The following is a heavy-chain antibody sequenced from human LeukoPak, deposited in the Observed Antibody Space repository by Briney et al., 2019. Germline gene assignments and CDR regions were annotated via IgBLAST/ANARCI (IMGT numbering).Heavy chain of an antibody. V-gene: IGHV4-34*01. CDR3: ARWNVNYDILTGYSLSFDY. Sequence: PSETLSLTCAVYGGSFSGYYWRWIPHPPGKGREWIGQINHSGSTNYNPSLTSRVTISVDTSKNQVSLKLSSVTAADTAVYYCARWNVNYDILTGYSLSFDYWGQGTLVTGSS. D-gene: IGHD3-9*01. J-gene: IGHJ4*02. CDR2: INHSGST. CDR1: GGSFSGYY.